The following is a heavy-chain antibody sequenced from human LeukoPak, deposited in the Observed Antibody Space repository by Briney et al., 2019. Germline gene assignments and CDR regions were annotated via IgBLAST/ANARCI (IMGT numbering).Heavy chain of an antibody. V-gene: IGHV3-30*02. J-gene: IGHJ4*02. D-gene: IGHD2-21*01. Sequence: GASVKVSCKVSGYTLTELSMHWVRQAPGKGLEWVAFIRYDGSNKYYADSVKGRFTISRDNSKNTLSLQMNSLRAEDTAAYYCAKAAAGLVPDYWGQGTPVTVSS. CDR3: AKAAAGLVPDY. CDR2: IRYDGSNK. CDR1: GYTLTELS.